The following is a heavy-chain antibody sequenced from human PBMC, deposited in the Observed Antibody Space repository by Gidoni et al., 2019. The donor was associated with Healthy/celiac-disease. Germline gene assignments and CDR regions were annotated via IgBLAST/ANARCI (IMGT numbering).Heavy chain of an antibody. D-gene: IGHD1-1*01. V-gene: IGHV4-34*01. J-gene: IGHJ4*02. CDR1: GGSFSGYY. CDR3: ARGVSGSRDWNDRFDY. Sequence: QVQLQQWGAGLLQPSETLSLTCAVYGGSFSGYYWRWIRQPPGKGLEWIGEINHSGSTNYNPSLKSRVTISVDTSKNQFSLKLSSVTAADTAVYYCARGVSGSRDWNDRFDYWGQGTLVTVSS. CDR2: INHSGST.